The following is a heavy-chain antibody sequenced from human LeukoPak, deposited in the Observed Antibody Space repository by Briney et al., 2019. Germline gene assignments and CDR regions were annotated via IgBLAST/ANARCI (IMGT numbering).Heavy chain of an antibody. D-gene: IGHD3-10*01. CDR1: GYTFTDYY. CDR2: IDPDSGGT. J-gene: IGHJ4*02. CDR3: ARDSGGYYGSGSYSY. Sequence: ASVKVSCKASGYTFTDYYVHCVRQAPGQGLEWLGCIDPDSGGTNYAQKFQGRVTMTRDTSISTAYMELSRLRSDDTAVYYCARDSGGYYGSGSYSYWGQGTLVTVSS. V-gene: IGHV1-2*02.